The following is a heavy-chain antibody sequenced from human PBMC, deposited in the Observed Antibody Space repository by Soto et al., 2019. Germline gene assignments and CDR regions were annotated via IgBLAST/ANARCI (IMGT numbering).Heavy chain of an antibody. V-gene: IGHV3-23*03. J-gene: IGHJ2*01. CDR2: ISGVGNI. CDR3: AKTKCITRRCHEADWFFDL. Sequence: PGGSLRLSCAASGFNFGSYAMTWVRQAPGQGLEWVSVISGVGNIYYVDSVEGRFTISRDNSRNTLYLQMHSLRADDTAVYYCAKTKCITRRCHEADWFFDLRGRGTLVTVSS. D-gene: IGHD3-10*01. CDR1: GFNFGSYA.